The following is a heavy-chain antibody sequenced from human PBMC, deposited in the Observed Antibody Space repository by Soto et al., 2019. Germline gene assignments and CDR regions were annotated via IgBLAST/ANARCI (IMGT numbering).Heavy chain of an antibody. CDR2: IKQDGSEK. V-gene: IGHV3-7*01. D-gene: IGHD6-19*01. J-gene: IGHJ4*02. Sequence: GGSLRLSCAASGFTFSSYWMSWVRQAPGKGLEWVANIKQDGSEKYYVDSVKGRFTISRDNAKNSLYLQMNSLRAEDTAVYYCAREVPVNSDWYVYLFPFFDYWGQGTLVTVSS. CDR1: GFTFSSYW. CDR3: AREVPVNSDWYVYLFPFFDY.